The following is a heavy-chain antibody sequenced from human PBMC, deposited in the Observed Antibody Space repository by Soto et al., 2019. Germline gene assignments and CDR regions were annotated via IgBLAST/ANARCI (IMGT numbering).Heavy chain of an antibody. J-gene: IGHJ5*02. CDR1: GGTFSSYA. CDR3: ARTELTTVVKLGPSTSRNWFDP. Sequence: GASVKVSCKASGGTFSSYAISWVRQAPGQGLEWMGGIIPIFGTANYAQKFQGRVTITADKSTSTAYMELSSLRSEDTAVYHCARTELTTVVKLGPSTSRNWFDPWGQGTLVTVSS. D-gene: IGHD4-17*01. CDR2: IIPIFGTA. V-gene: IGHV1-69*06.